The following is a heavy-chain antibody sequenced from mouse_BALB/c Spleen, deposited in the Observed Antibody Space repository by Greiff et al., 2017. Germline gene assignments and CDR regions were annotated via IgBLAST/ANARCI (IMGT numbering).Heavy chain of an antibody. D-gene: IGHD2-1*01. V-gene: IGHV7-3*02. CDR3: ARDRYGNYRYYFDY. Sequence: EVMLVESGGGLVQPGGSLRLSCATSGFTFTDYYMSWVRQPPGKALEWLGFIRNKANGYTTEYSASVKGRFTISRDNSQSILYLQMNTLRAEDSATYYCARDRYGNYRYYFDYWGQGTTLTVSS. CDR1: GFTFTDYY. CDR2: IRNKANGYTT. J-gene: IGHJ2*01.